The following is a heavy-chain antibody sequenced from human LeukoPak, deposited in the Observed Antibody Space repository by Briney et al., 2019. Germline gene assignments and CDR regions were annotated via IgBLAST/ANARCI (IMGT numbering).Heavy chain of an antibody. J-gene: IGHJ3*02. Sequence: TGGSLRLSCAASGFTFSSYSMNWVRQAPGKGLEWVSSISSSSSYIYYADSVKGRFTISRDNAKNSLYLQMNSLRAEDTAVYYCARDIDTEDCSSTSCYTGGAFDIWGQGTMVTVSS. CDR3: ARDIDTEDCSSTSCYTGGAFDI. CDR1: GFTFSSYS. CDR2: ISSSSSYI. V-gene: IGHV3-21*01. D-gene: IGHD2-2*02.